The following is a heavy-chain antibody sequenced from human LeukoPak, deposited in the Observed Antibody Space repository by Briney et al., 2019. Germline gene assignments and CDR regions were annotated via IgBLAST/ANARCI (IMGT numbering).Heavy chain of an antibody. D-gene: IGHD6-13*01. CDR3: ARGQAAAGSRYFDL. J-gene: IGHJ2*01. Sequence: SETLSLTCTVSGGSISSYYWSWIRQPPGKGLEWIGYIYYSGSTNYNPSLKSRVTISVDTSKNQFSLKLSSVTAADTAVYYCARGQAAAGSRYFDLWGRGTLVTVSS. CDR2: IYYSGST. V-gene: IGHV4-59*01. CDR1: GGSISSYY.